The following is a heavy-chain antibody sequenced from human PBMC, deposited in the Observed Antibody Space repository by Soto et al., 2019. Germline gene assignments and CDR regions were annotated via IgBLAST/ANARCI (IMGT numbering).Heavy chain of an antibody. J-gene: IGHJ4*02. CDR3: ARGDGYNYYCDY. Sequence: GGSLRLSCAASGLTVSSNFMSWVRQAPGKGLEWVSIIYNDGSTYYVDSVKGRFTISRDNSKNTLYLQMNGLRAEDTAVYYCARGDGYNYYCDYWGQGTLVTVSS. CDR2: IYNDGST. V-gene: IGHV3-53*01. D-gene: IGHD5-12*01. CDR1: GLTVSSNF.